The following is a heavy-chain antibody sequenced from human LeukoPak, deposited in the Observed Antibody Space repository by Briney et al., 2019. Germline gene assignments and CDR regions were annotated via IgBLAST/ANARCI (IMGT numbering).Heavy chain of an antibody. D-gene: IGHD3-22*01. V-gene: IGHV3-23*01. CDR3: ARAPADYDSSGYLRYYFDY. J-gene: IGHJ4*02. CDR2: ISGSGGST. Sequence: PGGSLRLSCAASGFTFSSYGMSWVRQAPGKGLEWVSAISGSGGSTYYADSVKGRFTISRDNSKNTLYLQMNSLRAEDTAVYYCARAPADYDSSGYLRYYFDYWGQGTLVTVSS. CDR1: GFTFSSYG.